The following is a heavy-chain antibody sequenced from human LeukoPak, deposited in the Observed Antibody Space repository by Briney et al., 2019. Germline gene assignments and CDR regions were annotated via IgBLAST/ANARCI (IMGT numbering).Heavy chain of an antibody. J-gene: IGHJ5*02. CDR3: ARGGLGETYYDIWTGP. D-gene: IGHD3-9*01. CDR1: GFTFSSYG. Sequence: GGSLRLSCAASGFTFSSYGMHWVRQAPGKGLEWVAFIRYDGSNKYYADSVKGRFTISRDNSKNTLYLQMNSLRAEDTAVYYCARGGLGETYYDIWTGPWGQGTLVTVSS. V-gene: IGHV3-30*02. CDR2: IRYDGSNK.